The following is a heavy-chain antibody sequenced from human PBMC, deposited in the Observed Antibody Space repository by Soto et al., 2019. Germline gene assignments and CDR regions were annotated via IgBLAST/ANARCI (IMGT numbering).Heavy chain of an antibody. CDR1: GGTFSTYT. CDR3: ARRLIAGATSASYHCVMDV. CDR2: IIPIFGAV. J-gene: IGHJ6*02. Sequence: QVQLVQSGADVKKPGSSVKVSCKPSGGTFSTYTFTWVRQAPGQGLEWLGGIIPIFGAVNYAPKFQGRVTVSGDESTRTANMALSSLRSEDTAVYYCARRLIAGATSASYHCVMDVWGQGTTVTVSS. V-gene: IGHV1-69*12. D-gene: IGHD3-16*01.